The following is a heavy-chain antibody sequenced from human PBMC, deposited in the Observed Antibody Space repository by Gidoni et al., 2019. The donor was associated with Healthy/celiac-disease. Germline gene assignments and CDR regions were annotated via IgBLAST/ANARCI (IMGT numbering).Heavy chain of an antibody. V-gene: IGHV4-59*01. CDR1: GGSISSYY. J-gene: IGHJ6*02. CDR2: IYYSGST. CDR3: ARDGPGYGMDV. Sequence: QVQLQESGPGLVKPSETLSLTCTVSGGSISSYYWSWIRQPPGKGLEWIGYIYYSGSTNYNPSLKSRVTISVDTSKNQFSLKLSSVTAADTAVYYCARDGPGYGMDVWGQGTTVTVSS.